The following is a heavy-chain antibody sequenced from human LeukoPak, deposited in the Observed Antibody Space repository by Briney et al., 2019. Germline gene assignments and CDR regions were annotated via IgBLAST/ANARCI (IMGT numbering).Heavy chain of an antibody. D-gene: IGHD5-12*01. CDR3: ARFGYSGWNLEY. CDR1: GFTFTDYW. CDR2: INQGGSVK. V-gene: IGHV3-7*01. Sequence: VQPGGSLRLSCAVSGFTFTDYWMTWVRQAPGKGLEWVANINQGGSVKYYVDSVKGRFTISRDDAKSSLYVQMNSLRDEDTAVYYCARFGYSGWNLEYWGQGTLVTVSS. J-gene: IGHJ4*02.